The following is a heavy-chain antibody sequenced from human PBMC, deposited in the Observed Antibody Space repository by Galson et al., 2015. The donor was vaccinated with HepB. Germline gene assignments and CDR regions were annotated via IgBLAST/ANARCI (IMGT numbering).Heavy chain of an antibody. D-gene: IGHD1/OR15-1a*01. CDR2: ISANNGYT. CDR3: ARDEQLVAQGFDP. J-gene: IGHJ5*02. CDR1: GYTFTDYG. Sequence: SVKVSCKASGYTFTDYGYSWIRQAPGQGLEWMGWISANNGYTNFGRKFQGRVSLTTEASTSTAYMELRDLTYDDTAIYYCARDEQLVAQGFDPWGQGTLVTVSS. V-gene: IGHV1-18*04.